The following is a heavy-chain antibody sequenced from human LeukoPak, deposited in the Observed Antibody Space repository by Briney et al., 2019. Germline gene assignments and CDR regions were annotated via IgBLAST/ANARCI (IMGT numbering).Heavy chain of an antibody. CDR1: GYTFTGYY. J-gene: IGHJ3*02. Sequence: VSVKVSCKAPGYTFTGYYMHWVRQAPGQGLEWMGWINPNSGGTNYAQKFQGRVTMTRDTSISTAYMELSRLRSDDTAVYYCWYYYDSSNAVVNAFDIWGQGTMVTVSS. CDR2: INPNSGGT. D-gene: IGHD3-22*01. CDR3: WYYYDSSNAVVNAFDI. V-gene: IGHV1-2*02.